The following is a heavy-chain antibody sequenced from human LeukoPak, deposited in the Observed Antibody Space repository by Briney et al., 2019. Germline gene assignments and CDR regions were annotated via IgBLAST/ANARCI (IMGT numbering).Heavy chain of an antibody. V-gene: IGHV3-21*01. D-gene: IGHD2-15*01. CDR2: ISSSSSYI. Sequence: YPGGSLRLSCAASGFTFSSYSMNWVRQAPGKGLEWVSSISSSSSYIYYADSVKGRFTISRDNAKNSLYLQMNSLRAEDTAVYYCARGCSGGSCDKGDYWGQGTLVTVSS. CDR3: ARGCSGGSCDKGDY. CDR1: GFTFSSYS. J-gene: IGHJ4*02.